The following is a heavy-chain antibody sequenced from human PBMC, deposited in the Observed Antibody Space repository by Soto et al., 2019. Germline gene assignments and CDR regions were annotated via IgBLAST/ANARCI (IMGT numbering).Heavy chain of an antibody. CDR2: INHSGST. CDR3: ARYSPYSSSFYYFEY. J-gene: IGHJ4*02. Sequence: SETLSLTCAVYGGSFSGYYWSWIRQPPGKGLEWIGEINHSGSTNYNPSLKSRVTISVDTSKNQFSLKLSSVTAADTAVYYCARYSPYSSSFYYFEYWGQGTLVTVSS. CDR1: GGSFSGYY. V-gene: IGHV4-34*01. D-gene: IGHD6-6*01.